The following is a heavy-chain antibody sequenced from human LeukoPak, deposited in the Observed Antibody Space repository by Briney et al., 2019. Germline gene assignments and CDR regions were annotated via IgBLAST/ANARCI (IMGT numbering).Heavy chain of an antibody. CDR1: GYTFTSYG. Sequence: ASVKVSCKASGYTFTSYGISWVRQAPGQGLEWMGWISAYNGNTNYAQKLQGRVTMTTDTSTSTAYMELRSLRAEDTAVYYCARDSSSWWALDYWGQGTLVTVSS. CDR3: ARDSSSWWALDY. D-gene: IGHD6-13*01. CDR2: ISAYNGNT. J-gene: IGHJ4*02. V-gene: IGHV1-18*01.